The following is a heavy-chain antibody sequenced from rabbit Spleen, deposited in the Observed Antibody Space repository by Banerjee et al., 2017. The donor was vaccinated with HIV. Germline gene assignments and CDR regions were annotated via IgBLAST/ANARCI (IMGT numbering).Heavy chain of an antibody. CDR3: ATYVDYDGDFNL. CDR2: IDTGFGGTT. V-gene: IGHV1S45*01. J-gene: IGHJ4*01. D-gene: IGHD2-1*01. Sequence: QEQLEESGGGLVQPEGSLTLSCKASGFSFISSYYMCWVRQAPGKGLEWIACIDTGFGGTTYYASWAKGRFTISKTSSTTVTLQMTSLTAADTATYFCATYVDYDGDFNLWGPGTLVTVS. CDR1: GFSFISSYY.